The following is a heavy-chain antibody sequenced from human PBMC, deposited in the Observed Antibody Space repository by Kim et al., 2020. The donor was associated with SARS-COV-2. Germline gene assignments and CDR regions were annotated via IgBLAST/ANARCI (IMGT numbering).Heavy chain of an antibody. J-gene: IGHJ3*02. V-gene: IGHV3-49*03. CDR1: GFTFGDYA. CDR2: IRSKRTT. CDR3: TREVTGGDGYGHPDAFDI. D-gene: IGHD5-12*01. Sequence: GGSLRLSCTASGFTFGDYAMSWFRQAPGKGLEWVGFIRSKRTTEYAASVKGRFTISRDDSKSIAYLQMNSLKTVDTAVYYCTREVTGGDGYGHPDAFDIWGQGTMVTVSS.